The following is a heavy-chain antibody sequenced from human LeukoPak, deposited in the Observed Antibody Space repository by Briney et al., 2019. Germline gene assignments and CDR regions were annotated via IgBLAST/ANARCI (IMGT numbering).Heavy chain of an antibody. CDR3: ANYCSGGRCYSGFH. CDR2: ISYDGSNK. J-gene: IGHJ4*02. CDR1: GFTFSSYG. D-gene: IGHD2-15*01. V-gene: IGHV3-30*18. Sequence: GGSLRLSCAASGFTFSSYGMHWVRQAPGKGLEWVAVISYDGSNKYYADSVKGRFTISRDNSKNTLYLQMNSLRAEDTAVYYCANYCSGGRCYSGFHWGQGTLVTVSS.